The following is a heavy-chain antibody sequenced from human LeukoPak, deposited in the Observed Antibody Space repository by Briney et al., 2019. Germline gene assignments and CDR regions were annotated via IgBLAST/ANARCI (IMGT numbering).Heavy chain of an antibody. J-gene: IGHJ3*02. D-gene: IGHD6-19*01. CDR2: SSRSGSTR. Sequence: GGSLRLSCAASGFTFSDYYMSWIRQAPGEGLEWVSNSSRSGSTRYYADSVKGRFTISRDNAKNSLYLQMNSLRAEDTAAYYCARGPSIAVAGSFDIWGQGTMVTVSS. V-gene: IGHV3-11*04. CDR3: ARGPSIAVAGSFDI. CDR1: GFTFSDYY.